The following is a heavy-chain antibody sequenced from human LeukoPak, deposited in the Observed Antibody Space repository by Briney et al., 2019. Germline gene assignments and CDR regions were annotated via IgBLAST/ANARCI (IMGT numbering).Heavy chain of an antibody. CDR3: ARPGGYDHPPDY. D-gene: IGHD5-12*01. CDR2: IYPGDSDT. CDR1: GYSFTSYW. Sequence: GEPLKISCQGSGYSFTSYWNDWVRQIPGKGPEWMGIIYPGDSDTRYSPSFQGQVTISADKSISTAYLQWSSLKASDTAMYYCARPGGYDHPPDYWGQGTLVTVSS. V-gene: IGHV5-51*01. J-gene: IGHJ4*02.